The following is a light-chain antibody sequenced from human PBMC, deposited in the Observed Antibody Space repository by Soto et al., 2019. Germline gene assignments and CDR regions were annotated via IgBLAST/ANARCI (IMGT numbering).Light chain of an antibody. J-gene: IGLJ2*01. Sequence: QSALTQPASVSGSPGQSITISCTGTSSDIGYSQYVSWYQQHPGKAPKLIIFEVYDRPSGTSDRFSGSKSGNTASLTISGLQAEDEAYYYCNSYTSSTTLQFGGGTKVTV. CDR3: NSYTSSTTLQ. CDR2: EVY. CDR1: SSDIGYSQY. V-gene: IGLV2-14*01.